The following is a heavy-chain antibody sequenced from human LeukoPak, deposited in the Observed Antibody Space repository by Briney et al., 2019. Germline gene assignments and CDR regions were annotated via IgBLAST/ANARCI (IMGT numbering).Heavy chain of an antibody. CDR1: GGTFSSYA. CDR2: IIPILGIA. D-gene: IGHD2-2*01. J-gene: IGHJ5*02. CDR3: ARDLSVVPAAMAHGWFDP. V-gene: IGHV1-69*04. Sequence: SVKVSCKASGGTFSSYAISWVRQAPGQGLEWMGRIIPILGIANYAQKFQGRVTITADKSTSTAYMELSSLRSEDTAVYYCARDLSVVPAAMAHGWFDPWGQGTPVTVSS.